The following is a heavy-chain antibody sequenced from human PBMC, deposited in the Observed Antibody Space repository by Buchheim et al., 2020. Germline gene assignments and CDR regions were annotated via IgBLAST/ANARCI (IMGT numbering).Heavy chain of an antibody. CDR3: ARRDYDSSGYYWRWGYFDY. Sequence: EVQLVESGGGLVQPGGSLRLSCAASGFTFSSYWMSWVRQAPGKGLEWVANIKQDGSEKYYVDSVKGRFTISRDNAKNSLYLQMNSLRAEDTAVYYCARRDYDSSGYYWRWGYFDYWGQGTL. CDR2: IKQDGSEK. V-gene: IGHV3-7*01. CDR1: GFTFSSYW. D-gene: IGHD3-22*01. J-gene: IGHJ4*02.